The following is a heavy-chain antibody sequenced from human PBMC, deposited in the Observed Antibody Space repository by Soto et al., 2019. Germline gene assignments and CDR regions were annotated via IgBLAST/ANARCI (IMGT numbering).Heavy chain of an antibody. CDR2: ISGSGGST. CDR1: GFTFSSYA. J-gene: IGHJ3*02. D-gene: IGHD3-10*01. V-gene: IGHV3-23*01. Sequence: GGSLRLSCAASGFTFSSYAMSWVRQAPGKGLEWVSAISGSGGSTYYADSVKGRFTISRDNSKNTLYLQMNSLRAEDTAVYYCAKDTPMNRFGEPGDGDAFDIWGQGTMVTVSS. CDR3: AKDTPMNRFGEPGDGDAFDI.